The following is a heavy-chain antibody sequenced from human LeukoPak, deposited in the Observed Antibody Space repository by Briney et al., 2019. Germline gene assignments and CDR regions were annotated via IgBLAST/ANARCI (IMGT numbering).Heavy chain of an antibody. V-gene: IGHV4-39*07. D-gene: IGHD3-10*01. CDR3: ARPASITRHYWYFDL. CDR1: GDSISNSNYY. Sequence: PSETLSLTCTVSGDSISNSNYYWGWIRQPPGKGLEWIGSIYYSGSTYYNPSLKSRVTISVDTSKNQFSLKLSSVTAADTAVYYCARPASITRHYWYFDLWGRGTLVTVSS. J-gene: IGHJ2*01. CDR2: IYYSGST.